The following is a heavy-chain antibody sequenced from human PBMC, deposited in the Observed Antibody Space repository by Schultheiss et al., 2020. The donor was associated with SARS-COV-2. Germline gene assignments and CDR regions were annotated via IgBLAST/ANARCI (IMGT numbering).Heavy chain of an antibody. CDR1: GFTFSSYE. Sequence: GGSLRLSCAASGFTFSSYEMNWVRQAPGKGLEWVGFIRSKAYGGTTEYAASVKGRFTISRDDSKSIAYLQMNSLKTEDTGMYYCTREAAKTSGGTTPRGAGDYLYHAMDVWGQGSTVTVSS. V-gene: IGHV3-49*04. CDR3: TREAAKTSGGTTPRGAGDYLYHAMDV. J-gene: IGHJ6*02. D-gene: IGHD1-26*01. CDR2: IRSKAYGGTT.